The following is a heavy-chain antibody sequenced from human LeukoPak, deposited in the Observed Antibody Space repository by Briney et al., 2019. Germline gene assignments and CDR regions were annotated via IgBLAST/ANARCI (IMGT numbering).Heavy chain of an antibody. CDR2: INPNNGGT. J-gene: IGHJ4*02. CDR1: GYTFTSNY. CDR3: ARDERYDSSGYPFDY. Sequence: ASVKVSCKAFGYTFTSNYMHWVRQAPGQGLEWMGWINPNNGGTNYAQKFQGRVTMTRDTSISTAYMELSRLRSDDTAVYYCARDERYDSSGYPFDYWGQGTLVTVSS. D-gene: IGHD3-22*01. V-gene: IGHV1-2*02.